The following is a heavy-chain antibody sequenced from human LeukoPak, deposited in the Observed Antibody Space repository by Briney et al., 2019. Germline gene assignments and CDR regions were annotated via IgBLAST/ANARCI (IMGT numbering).Heavy chain of an antibody. CDR3: ARGLGYCSSTSCYSNQYFQH. D-gene: IGHD2-2*01. V-gene: IGHV4-61*01. CDR2: IYYSGST. J-gene: IGHJ1*01. Sequence: SETLSLTCTVSGGSISSGSYYWSWIRQPPGKGLEWIGYIYYSGSTNYNPSLKSRVTISVDTSKNQFSLKLSSATAADTAVYYCARGLGYCSSTSCYSNQYFQHWGQGTLVTVSS. CDR1: GGSISSGSYY.